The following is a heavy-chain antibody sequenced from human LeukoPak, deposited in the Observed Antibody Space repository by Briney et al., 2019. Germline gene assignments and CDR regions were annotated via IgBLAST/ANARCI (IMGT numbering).Heavy chain of an antibody. D-gene: IGHD6-13*01. Sequence: PSETLSLTCTVSGGSISSGSYYWSWIRQPAGKGLEWIGRIYTSGSTNYNPSLKSRVTISVDTSKNQFSLKLSSVTAADTAVYYCARDGGGYSSSAVDYWGQGTLVTVSS. CDR2: IYTSGST. CDR3: ARDGGGYSSSAVDY. V-gene: IGHV4-61*02. CDR1: GGSISSGSYY. J-gene: IGHJ4*02.